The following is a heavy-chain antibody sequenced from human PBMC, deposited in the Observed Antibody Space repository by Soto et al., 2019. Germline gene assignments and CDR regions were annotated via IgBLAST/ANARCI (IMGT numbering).Heavy chain of an antibody. CDR2: SYYSGNT. Sequence: QLQLQESGPGLVKPSETLSLTCTVSGGSLISSSYYWGWIRQPPGKGLEWIGSSYYSGNTYYNPSCKSRVTISVDTSKNQFSLKLGSVTAADTAVYYCAPTVLYDFWSGYTNWGQGTLVTVSS. D-gene: IGHD3-3*01. CDR1: GGSLISSSYY. CDR3: APTVLYDFWSGYTN. V-gene: IGHV4-39*01. J-gene: IGHJ4*02.